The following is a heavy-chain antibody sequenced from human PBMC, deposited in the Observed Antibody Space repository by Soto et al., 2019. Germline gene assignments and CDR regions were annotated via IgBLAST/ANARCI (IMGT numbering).Heavy chain of an antibody. V-gene: IGHV3-66*01. Sequence: TYFADSVKGRFTISRDNSKNTLYLQMNSLRAEDTAVYYCVRDSIYHYILTGYDTYGMEVWGPGTTVTVSS. J-gene: IGHJ6*02. D-gene: IGHD3-9*01. CDR3: VRDSIYHYILTGYDTYGMEV. CDR2: T.